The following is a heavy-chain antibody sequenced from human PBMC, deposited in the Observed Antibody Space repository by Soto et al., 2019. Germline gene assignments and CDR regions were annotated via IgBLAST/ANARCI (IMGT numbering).Heavy chain of an antibody. CDR2: MNPNSGNT. D-gene: IGHD2-2*01. V-gene: IGHV1-8*02. Sequence: ASVKVSCKASGYTFTSYDINWVRQATGQGLEWMGWMNPNSGNTGYAQKFQGRVTMTRNTSISTAYMELSSLRSEDTAVYYYARRGYCSSTSCPTHYYYMDVWGKGTTVTVSS. CDR3: ARRGYCSSTSCPTHYYYMDV. CDR1: GYTFTSYD. J-gene: IGHJ6*03.